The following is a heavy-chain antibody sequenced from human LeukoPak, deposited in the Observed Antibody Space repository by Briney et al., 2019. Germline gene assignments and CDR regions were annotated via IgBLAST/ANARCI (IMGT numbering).Heavy chain of an antibody. Sequence: PGGSLRLSCAASGFTFSSFAISWVRQAPGKGLEWVPGISGSGGTTYYADSVKGRFTISRDSSKNTLYLQVNSLRAEDTAIYYCARRNDFDIWGQGTMVTVSS. CDR3: ARRNDFDI. CDR1: GFTFSSFA. V-gene: IGHV3-23*01. CDR2: ISGSGGTT. J-gene: IGHJ3*02.